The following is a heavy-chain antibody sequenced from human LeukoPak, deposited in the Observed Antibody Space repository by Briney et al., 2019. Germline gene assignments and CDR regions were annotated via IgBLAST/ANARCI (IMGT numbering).Heavy chain of an antibody. J-gene: IGHJ4*02. Sequence: GGSLRLSCAASGFTFSSYAMSWVRQAPGKGREWVSAISGSGDSTYHADSVKGRFTISRDNSKNTLYLQVNSLRAEDTAVYYCAKDLKTYGGTYYFDSWGQGTLVTVSS. D-gene: IGHD4-23*01. V-gene: IGHV3-23*01. CDR1: GFTFSSYA. CDR3: AKDLKTYGGTYYFDS. CDR2: ISGSGDST.